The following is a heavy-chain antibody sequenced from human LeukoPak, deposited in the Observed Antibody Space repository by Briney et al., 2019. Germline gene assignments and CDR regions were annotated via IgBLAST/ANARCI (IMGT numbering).Heavy chain of an antibody. CDR1: GDSVSSNSAA. J-gene: IGHJ6*03. CDR2: TYYRSKWYN. V-gene: IGHV6-1*01. CDR3: ARMVRGDTYYYYYMDV. Sequence: PSQTLSLTCAISGDSVSSNSAAWNWIRQSPSRGLEWLGRTYYRSKWYNDYAASVKSRITINPDTSKNQFSLKLSSVTAADTAVYYCARMVRGDTYYYYYMDVWGKGTTVTVSS. D-gene: IGHD3-10*01.